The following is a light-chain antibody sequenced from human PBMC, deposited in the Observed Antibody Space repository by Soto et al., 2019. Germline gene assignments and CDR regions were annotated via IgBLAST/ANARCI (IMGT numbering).Light chain of an antibody. Sequence: EIVMTQSPATLSVSPGERATLSCRASQSVGSNLAWYQQKPGQAPRLLIYGASSRPTGIPARFSGSESGTEFTLTICSLQSEDFAVYYCQQYNNWPLTFGPGTKVDIK. CDR1: QSVGSN. J-gene: IGKJ3*01. CDR3: QQYNNWPLT. V-gene: IGKV3-15*01. CDR2: GAS.